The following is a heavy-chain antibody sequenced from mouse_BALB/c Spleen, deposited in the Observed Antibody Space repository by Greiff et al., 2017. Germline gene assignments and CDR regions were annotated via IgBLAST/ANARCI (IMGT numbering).Heavy chain of an antibody. CDR3: ARFDYDDVFDY. D-gene: IGHD2-4*01. J-gene: IGHJ2*01. V-gene: IGHV1S127*01. CDR1: GYSFTSYW. CDR2: IDPSDSET. Sequence: VQLQQSGPQLVRPGASVKISCKASGYSFTSYWMHWVKQRPGQGLEWIGMIDPSDSETRLNQKFKDKATLTVDKSSSTAYMQLSSPTSEDSAVYYCARFDYDDVFDYWGQGTTLTVSS.